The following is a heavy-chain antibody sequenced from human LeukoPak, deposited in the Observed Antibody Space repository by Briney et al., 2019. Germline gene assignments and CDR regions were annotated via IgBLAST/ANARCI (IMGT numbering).Heavy chain of an antibody. CDR2: IYYSGST. V-gene: IGHV4-59*08. Sequence: SETPSLTCTVSGGSINNYYWNWIRQPPGKGLEWIGYIYYSGSTNYDPSLKSRVNISVDTSKNQFSLNLTSVSAADTAVYYCARQGAVAGTFDYWGQGTLVTVSS. CDR3: ARQGAVAGTFDY. CDR1: GGSINNYY. D-gene: IGHD6-19*01. J-gene: IGHJ4*02.